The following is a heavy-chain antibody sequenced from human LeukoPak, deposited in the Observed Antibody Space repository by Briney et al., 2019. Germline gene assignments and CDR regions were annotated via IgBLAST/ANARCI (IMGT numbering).Heavy chain of an antibody. CDR1: GFTFSSYS. J-gene: IGHJ4*02. V-gene: IGHV3-21*01. Sequence: KPGESLRLSCEASGFTFSSYSMNWVRQPPGKGLEWASSISSGSDYIYIVDAVRRRFSVSRDNDKNSLYLQMNSMRAEDRAVYYCARDRPEGRAVAAAFDNWGQGTLVTVSS. CDR3: ARDRPEGRAVAAAFDN. D-gene: IGHD6-19*01. CDR2: ISSGSDYI.